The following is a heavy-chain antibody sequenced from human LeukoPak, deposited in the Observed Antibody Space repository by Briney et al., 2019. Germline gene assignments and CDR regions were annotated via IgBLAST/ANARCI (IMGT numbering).Heavy chain of an antibody. CDR2: INSDGSST. CDR1: GFTFSDHY. D-gene: IGHD1-26*01. V-gene: IGHV3-74*01. Sequence: GGSLRLSCAASGFTFSDHYMDWVRQAPGKGLVWVSRINSDGSSTTYADSVKGRFTISRDNAKNTLYLQMNSLRAEDTAVYYCARGSGSYTPFYFWGQGTLVTVSS. CDR3: ARGSGSYTPFYF. J-gene: IGHJ4*02.